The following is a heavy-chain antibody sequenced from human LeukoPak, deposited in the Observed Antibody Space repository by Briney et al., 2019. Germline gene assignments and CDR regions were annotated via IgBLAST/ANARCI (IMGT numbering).Heavy chain of an antibody. D-gene: IGHD2-15*01. J-gene: IGHJ5*02. Sequence: GGSLRLSCAASGFTFRSYGMNWVRQAPGKGLEWLSYITSSGTTIYYADSVKGRFTISRDNSKNTLYLQMNSLRAEDTAVYYCAKDRVVAATRRPYNWFDPWGQGTLVTVSS. V-gene: IGHV3-48*01. CDR3: AKDRVVAATRRPYNWFDP. CDR2: ITSSGTTI. CDR1: GFTFRSYG.